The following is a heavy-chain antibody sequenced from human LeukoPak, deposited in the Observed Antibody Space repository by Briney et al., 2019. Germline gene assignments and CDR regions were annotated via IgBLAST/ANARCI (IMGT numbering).Heavy chain of an antibody. CDR1: GYTFTGYY. Sequence: GASVKVSCKASGYTFTGYYMHWVRQAPGQGLEWMGWINPNSGGTNYAQKFQGRVTMTRDTSISTAYMELSRLRSDDTAVYYCAKEYCSCSSCYTHWFDHWGQGTLVTVSS. V-gene: IGHV1-2*02. CDR2: INPNSGGT. D-gene: IGHD2-2*02. CDR3: AKEYCSCSSCYTHWFDH. J-gene: IGHJ5*02.